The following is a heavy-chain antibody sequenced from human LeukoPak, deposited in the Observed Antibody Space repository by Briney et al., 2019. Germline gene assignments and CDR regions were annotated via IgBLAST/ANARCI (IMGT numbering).Heavy chain of an antibody. CDR1: GFTFSNAW. J-gene: IGHJ6*02. V-gene: IGHV3-15*01. CDR3: VSYGDYYYYGMDV. Sequence: GGSLRLSCAASGFTFSNAWMSWVRQAPGKGLEWVGRIKSKTDGGTTDYAALVKGRFTISRDDSKNTLYLQMNSLKTEDTAVYYCVSYGDYYYYGMDVWGQGTTVTVSS. D-gene: IGHD4-17*01. CDR2: IKSKTDGGTT.